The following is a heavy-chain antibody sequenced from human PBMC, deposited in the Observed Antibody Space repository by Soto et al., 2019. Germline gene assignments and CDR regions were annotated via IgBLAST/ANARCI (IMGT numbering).Heavy chain of an antibody. V-gene: IGHV4-59*01. CDR3: ARGVGSSPPRY. CDR1: GGSISVYY. Sequence: PSETLSLTCTISGGSISVYYWSWVRQPPGHELEWIGYIYASGSPYYNPSLRSRVTISADTSKNQISLKLTSPTAADTAGYYCARGVGSSPPRYWGRGALVTVSS. J-gene: IGHJ4*02. CDR2: IYASGSP. D-gene: IGHD1-26*01.